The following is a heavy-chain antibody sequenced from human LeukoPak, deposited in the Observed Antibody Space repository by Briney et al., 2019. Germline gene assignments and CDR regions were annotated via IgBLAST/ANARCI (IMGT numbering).Heavy chain of an antibody. V-gene: IGHV5-51*01. CDR3: AASTAADNCFDP. J-gene: IGHJ5*02. CDR1: GYSFTRYW. CDR2: IYPGDSDT. Sequence: GESLKISCKGSGYSFTRYWIGWVRRMPGKGLECMGIIYPGDSDTRYSPSFQGQVTISADKSISTAYLQWSSLKASDTAMYYCAASTAADNCFDPWGQGTLLTVSS. D-gene: IGHD6-13*01.